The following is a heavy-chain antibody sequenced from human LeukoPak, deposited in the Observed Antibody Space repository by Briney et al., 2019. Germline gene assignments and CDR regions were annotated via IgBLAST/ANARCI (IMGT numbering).Heavy chain of an antibody. V-gene: IGHV3-74*01. CDR3: ARGPRRAGYSSGWSSTYWFDP. J-gene: IGHJ5*02. D-gene: IGHD6-19*01. CDR2: IISDGSST. CDR1: GFTFSSYW. Sequence: GGSLRLSCAASGFTFSSYWMHWVRQAPGKGLVWVSRIISDGSSTSYADSVKGRFTISRDNAKNTLYLQMNSLRAEDTAVYYCARGPRRAGYSSGWSSTYWFDPWGQGTLVTVSS.